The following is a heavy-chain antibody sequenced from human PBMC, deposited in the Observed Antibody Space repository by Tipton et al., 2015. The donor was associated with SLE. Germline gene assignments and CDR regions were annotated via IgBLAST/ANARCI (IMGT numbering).Heavy chain of an antibody. CDR1: GASISSYY. CDR3: ARVISSGWYRSWFDP. CDR2: IYYSGST. Sequence: TLSLTCTVSGASISSYYWSWIRQPPGKGLEWIGYIYYSGSTNYEPSLKSRVTISVDTSKNQFSLKLSSVTAADTAVYYCARVISSGWYRSWFDPWGQGTLVTVSA. V-gene: IGHV4-59*12. D-gene: IGHD6-19*01. J-gene: IGHJ5*02.